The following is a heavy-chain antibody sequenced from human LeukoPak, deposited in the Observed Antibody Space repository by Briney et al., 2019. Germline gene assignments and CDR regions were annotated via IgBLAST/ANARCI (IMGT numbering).Heavy chain of an antibody. D-gene: IGHD3-10*02. CDR3: AELGITMIGGV. J-gene: IGHJ6*04. CDR2: IRNDGSNK. Sequence: GGSLRLSCAASGFIFSDSAIHWVRQASGKGLEWVAFIRNDGSNKYYADSVKGRFTISRDNAKNSLYLQMNSLRAEDTAVYYCAELGITMIGGVWGKGTTVTISS. CDR1: GFIFSDSA. V-gene: IGHV3-30*02.